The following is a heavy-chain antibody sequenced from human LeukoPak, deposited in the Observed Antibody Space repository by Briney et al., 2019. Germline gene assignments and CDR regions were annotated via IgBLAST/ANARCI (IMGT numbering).Heavy chain of an antibody. V-gene: IGHV4-34*01. CDR2: INHRGST. CDR3: ALAQWLVNDAFDI. Sequence: SETLSLTCAVYGGSFSGYYWSWIRQPPGKGLEWIGEINHRGSTNYNPSLKSRVTISVDTSKNRFSLKLSSVTAADTAVYYCALAQWLVNDAFDIWGQGTMVTVSS. CDR1: GGSFSGYY. J-gene: IGHJ3*02. D-gene: IGHD6-19*01.